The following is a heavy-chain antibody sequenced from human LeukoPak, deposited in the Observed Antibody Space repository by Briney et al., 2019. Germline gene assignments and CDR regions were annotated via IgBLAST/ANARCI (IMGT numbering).Heavy chain of an antibody. Sequence: ASVKVSCKASGGTFSSYAISWVRQAPGQGLEWMGGIIPIFGTANYAQKFQGRVTITADVSTSTAYMELSSLRSEDTAVYYCARGMRHRDFWSGYPSDYYYYGMDVWGQGTTVTVSS. J-gene: IGHJ6*02. D-gene: IGHD3-3*01. CDR2: IIPIFGTA. V-gene: IGHV1-69*13. CDR3: ARGMRHRDFWSGYPSDYYYYGMDV. CDR1: GGTFSSYA.